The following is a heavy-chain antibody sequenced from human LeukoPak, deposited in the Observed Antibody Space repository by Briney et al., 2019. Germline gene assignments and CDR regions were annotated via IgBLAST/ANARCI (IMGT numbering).Heavy chain of an antibody. J-gene: IGHJ4*02. CDR3: AKGNYYGSGNYLDY. V-gene: IGHV3-30*18. CDR1: GFTFSSYG. Sequence: GRSLRLSCAASGFTFSSYGMHWVRQAPGKGLEWVAVISYDGSDKYYADSVQGRFTISRDNTKNTLYLQMNSLRAEDTAVYYCAKGNYYGSGNYLDYWGQGTLVTVSS. D-gene: IGHD3-10*01. CDR2: ISYDGSDK.